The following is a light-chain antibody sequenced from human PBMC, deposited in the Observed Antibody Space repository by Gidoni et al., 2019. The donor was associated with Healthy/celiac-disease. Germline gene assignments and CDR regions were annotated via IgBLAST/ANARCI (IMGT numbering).Light chain of an antibody. CDR2: GAS. J-gene: IGKJ1*01. V-gene: IGKV3-20*01. Sequence: EIVLTQSPGTLSLSPGERATLSCRASQSVSSSYLAWYQQKPGQAPRLLHCGASSRATGLPDRWSGRGSGTDFTLTISRLEPEDVAVYYCQQYGSSPRTFGQGTKVEIK. CDR3: QQYGSSPRT. CDR1: QSVSSSY.